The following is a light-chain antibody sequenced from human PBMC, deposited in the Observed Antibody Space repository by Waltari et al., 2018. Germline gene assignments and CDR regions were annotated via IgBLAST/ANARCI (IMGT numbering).Light chain of an antibody. CDR1: SSDVGGYDY. J-gene: IGLJ1*01. CDR3: CSYAGSYIYV. Sequence: QSALTQPRSVSGSPGQSITIACAGTSSDVGGYDYVSWYQQYPGKAPKLIIYDVITRPSGVPDRFSGSKSANTASLTISGLQAEDEADYYCCSYAGSYIYVFGSGTKVTVL. CDR2: DVI. V-gene: IGLV2-11*01.